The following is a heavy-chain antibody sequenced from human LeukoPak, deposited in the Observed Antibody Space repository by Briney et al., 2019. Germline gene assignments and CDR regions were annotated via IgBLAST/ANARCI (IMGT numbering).Heavy chain of an antibody. D-gene: IGHD6-19*01. V-gene: IGHV1-24*01. CDR3: ATGIAVAGFGPYFDY. J-gene: IGHJ4*02. CDR2: FDPEDGET. Sequence: ASVKVSCQVSGYTLTELSMHWVRQAPGKGLEWMGGFDPEDGETIYAQKFQGRVTMTEDTSTDTAYMELSSLRSEDTAVYYCATGIAVAGFGPYFDYWGQGTLVTVSS. CDR1: GYTLTELS.